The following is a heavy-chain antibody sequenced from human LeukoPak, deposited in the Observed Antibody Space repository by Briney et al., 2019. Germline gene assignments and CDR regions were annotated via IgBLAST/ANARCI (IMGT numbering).Heavy chain of an antibody. CDR1: GGSISIFY. Sequence: SETLSLTCTVSGGSISIFYWSWIRQPPGKGLEWIGYMYYGGSPNYNPSLKSRVITSLDTYKKQFSLKLNSVTPADTGVYYCVTGRYSYGWYDHWGRGILV. D-gene: IGHD1-26*01. J-gene: IGHJ5*02. CDR3: VTGRYSYGWYDH. V-gene: IGHV4-59*13. CDR2: MYYGGSP.